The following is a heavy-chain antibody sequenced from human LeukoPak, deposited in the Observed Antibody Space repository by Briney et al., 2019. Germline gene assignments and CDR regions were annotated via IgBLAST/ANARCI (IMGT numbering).Heavy chain of an antibody. CDR1: SVSIRSNY. J-gene: IGHJ3*02. D-gene: IGHD4-17*01. CDR2: IYYTGIS. V-gene: IGHV4-59*12. Sequence: RASETLSLTCSVSSVSIRSNYWSWVRQPPGKGLEWIGYIYYTGISKYNPSLKSRVTILIDTSRNQLSLKLSSVTVADTALYFCARRGANDFGDSAGNFAYDIWGQGTMVTASS. CDR3: ARRGANDFGDSAGNFAYDI.